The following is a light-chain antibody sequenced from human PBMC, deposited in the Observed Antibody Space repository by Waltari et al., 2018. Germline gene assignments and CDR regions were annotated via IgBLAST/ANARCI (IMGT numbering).Light chain of an antibody. V-gene: IGLV2-14*03. CDR3: SSRTNSITWV. CDR2: DVT. Sequence: WNQQHPGKAPKFVIYDVTERPSGVSNRFSGSKSGSTASLTISGLQTEDEAGYYCSSRTNSITWVFGGGTKVTVL. J-gene: IGLJ3*02.